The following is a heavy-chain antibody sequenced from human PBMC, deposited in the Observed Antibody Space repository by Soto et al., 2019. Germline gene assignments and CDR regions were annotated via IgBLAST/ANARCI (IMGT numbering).Heavy chain of an antibody. Sequence: QVQLVQSGAEVKKPGSSVKVSCKASGGTFSSYAISWVRQAPGQGLEWMGGIIPIFGTANYAQKFQGRVTITAHESTSTSYMELSSMSSEDTAVYYCARGRGVAAARGYYYYGMDVWGQGTTVTVSS. CDR2: IIPIFGTA. CDR1: GGTFSSYA. CDR3: ARGRGVAAARGYYYYGMDV. J-gene: IGHJ6*02. V-gene: IGHV1-69*12. D-gene: IGHD6-13*01.